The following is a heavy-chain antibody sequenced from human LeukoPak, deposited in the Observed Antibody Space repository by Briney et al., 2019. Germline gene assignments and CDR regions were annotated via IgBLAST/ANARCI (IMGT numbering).Heavy chain of an antibody. CDR3: ARTPRPLFDY. V-gene: IGHV4-34*01. Sequence: PSETLSLTCAVYGGSSSGYYWSWIRQPPGKGLEWIGEINHSGSTNYNPSLKGRVTISVDTSKNQFSLKLSSVTAADTAVYYCARTPRPLFDYWGQGTLVTVSS. D-gene: IGHD6-6*01. CDR1: GGSSSGYY. CDR2: INHSGST. J-gene: IGHJ4*02.